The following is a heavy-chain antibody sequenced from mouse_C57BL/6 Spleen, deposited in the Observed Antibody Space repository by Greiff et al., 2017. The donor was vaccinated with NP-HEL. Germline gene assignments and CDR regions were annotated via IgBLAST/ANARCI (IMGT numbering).Heavy chain of an antibody. J-gene: IGHJ4*01. CDR3: ARNEGYAMDY. CDR1: GYTFTGYW. CDR2: IYPSDSET. V-gene: IGHV1-61*01. Sequence: QVQLQQPGAELVRPGSSVKLSCKASGYTFTGYWMDWVKQRPGQGLEWIGNIYPSDSETHYNQKFKDKATLTVDKSSSTAYMQLSSLTSEDSAVYCCARNEGYAMDYWGQGTSVTVSS.